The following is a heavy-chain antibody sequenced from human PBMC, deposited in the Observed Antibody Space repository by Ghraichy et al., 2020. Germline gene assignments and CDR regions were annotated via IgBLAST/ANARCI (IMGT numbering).Heavy chain of an antibody. CDR1: GGSFSDYD. D-gene: IGHD6-13*01. V-gene: IGHV4-34*01. J-gene: IGHJ5*02. Sequence: SETLSLTCAVYGGSFSDYDWTWIRQPPGKGLEWIGEINDSGSIDYNASLKSRVSISLDTSKNQFSLKLSSVTAADTAVYFCARVGFSNTWTPVHWFDPWGQGTLVIVSS. CDR3: ARVGFSNTWTPVHWFDP. CDR2: INDSGSI.